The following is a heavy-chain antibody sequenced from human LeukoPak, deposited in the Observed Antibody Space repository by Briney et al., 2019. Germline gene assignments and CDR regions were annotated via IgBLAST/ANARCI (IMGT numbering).Heavy chain of an antibody. D-gene: IGHD3-22*01. CDR2: INSDGSST. V-gene: IGHV3-74*01. J-gene: IGHJ4*02. Sequence: GGSLRLSCAASGFTFSSYWMHWVRQAPGKGLVWVSHINSDGSSTSYADSVKGRFTISRDNAKNTLYLQMNSLRAEDTAVYYCARDHAYYDSSGLTDYWGQGTLVTVSS. CDR3: ARDHAYYDSSGLTDY. CDR1: GFTFSSYW.